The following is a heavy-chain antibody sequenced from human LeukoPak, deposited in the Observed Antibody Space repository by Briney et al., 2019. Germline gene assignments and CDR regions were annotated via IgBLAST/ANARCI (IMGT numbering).Heavy chain of an antibody. Sequence: PSETLSLTCTVSGGSISTYYWSWIRQPPGKGLEWIGHIYNSGSTNYSPSLKSRVTMSVDTSKNQFSLKLSSVTAADTAVYYCARDGKLGMVFLDAFDIWGQGTMVTVSS. V-gene: IGHV4-59*12. J-gene: IGHJ3*02. CDR3: ARDGKLGMVFLDAFDI. CDR1: GGSISTYY. CDR2: IYNSGST. D-gene: IGHD7-27*01.